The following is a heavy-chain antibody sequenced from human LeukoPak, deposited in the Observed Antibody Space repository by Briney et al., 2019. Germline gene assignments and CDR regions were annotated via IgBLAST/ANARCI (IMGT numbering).Heavy chain of an antibody. CDR2: IYYSGST. CDR1: GGSISSYY. V-gene: IGHV4-59*01. Sequence: SETLSLTCTVSGGSISSYYWSWIRQPPGKGLEWIGYIYYSGSTNYNPSLKSRVTISVDTSKNQFPLKLSSVTAADTAVYYCARTAYGDFFDYWGQGTLVTVSS. J-gene: IGHJ4*02. CDR3: ARTAYGDFFDY. D-gene: IGHD4-17*01.